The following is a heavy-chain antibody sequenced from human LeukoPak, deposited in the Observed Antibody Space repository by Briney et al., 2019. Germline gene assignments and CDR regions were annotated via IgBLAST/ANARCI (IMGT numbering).Heavy chain of an antibody. CDR2: ISYDGSNK. V-gene: IGHV3-30-3*01. D-gene: IGHD5-12*01. CDR3: ARHAPVPGGGYSDY. Sequence: PGGSLRLSCAASGFTFSSYAMHWVRQAPGKGLEWVAVISYDGSNKYYADSVKGRFTISRDNSKNTLYLQMHSLRAEDTAVYYCARHAPVPGGGYSDYWGQGTLVTVSS. J-gene: IGHJ4*02. CDR1: GFTFSSYA.